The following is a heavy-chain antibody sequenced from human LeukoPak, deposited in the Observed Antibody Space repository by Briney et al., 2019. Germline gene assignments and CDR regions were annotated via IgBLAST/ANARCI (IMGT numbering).Heavy chain of an antibody. Sequence: GGSLILSCAASGFTFSSYDIHWVRQATGKGLEWVSLIGTAADTHYPGSVKGRFTISRENAKNSLYLQMNNLTAGDTAVYYCARARGRGSYHLDYWGQGTLVTVSS. D-gene: IGHD3-10*01. CDR3: ARARGRGSYHLDY. CDR1: GFTFSSYD. V-gene: IGHV3-13*01. J-gene: IGHJ4*02. CDR2: IGTAADT.